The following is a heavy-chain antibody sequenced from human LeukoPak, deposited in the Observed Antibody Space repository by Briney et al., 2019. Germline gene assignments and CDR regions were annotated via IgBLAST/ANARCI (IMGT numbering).Heavy chain of an antibody. J-gene: IGHJ4*02. Sequence: GGSRRLSCAASGFTFSSYWMHWVRQAPGKGLVWVSRINSDGSITSYADSVKGRFTTSRDNAKNTLYLQMNSLRAEDTSVYYCARDRNTGSSYENLFEYWGQGSLVSVSS. CDR3: ARDRNTGSSYENLFEY. CDR1: GFTFSSYW. CDR2: INSDGSIT. V-gene: IGHV3-74*01. D-gene: IGHD1-26*01.